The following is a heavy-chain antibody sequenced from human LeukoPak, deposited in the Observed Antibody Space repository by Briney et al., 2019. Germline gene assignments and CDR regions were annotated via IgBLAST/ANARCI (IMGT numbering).Heavy chain of an antibody. CDR1: GLTFGSHG. J-gene: IGHJ4*02. V-gene: IGHV3-48*01. Sequence: GGSLRLSCVASGLTFGSHGMHWVRRAPGKGLEWVSYISSSSSTIYYADSVKGRFTISRDNAKNSLYLQMNSLRAEDTAVYYCARDTAMVEWGQGTLVTVSS. D-gene: IGHD5-18*01. CDR3: ARDTAMVE. CDR2: ISSSSSTI.